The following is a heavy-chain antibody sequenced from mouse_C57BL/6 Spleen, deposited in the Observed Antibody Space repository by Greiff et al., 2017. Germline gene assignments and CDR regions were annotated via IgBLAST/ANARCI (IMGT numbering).Heavy chain of an antibody. Sequence: DVKLVESEGGLVQPGSSMKLSCTASGFTFSDYYMAWVRQVPEKGLEWVANINYDGSSTYYLDSLKSRFIISRDNAKNILYLQMSSLKSEDTATYYCARDQELAFDYWGQGTTLTVSS. J-gene: IGHJ2*01. CDR1: GFTFSDYY. D-gene: IGHD1-3*01. V-gene: IGHV5-16*01. CDR2: INYDGSST. CDR3: ARDQELAFDY.